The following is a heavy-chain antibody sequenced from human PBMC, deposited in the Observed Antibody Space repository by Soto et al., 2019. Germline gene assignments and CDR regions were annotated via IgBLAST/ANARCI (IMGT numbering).Heavy chain of an antibody. J-gene: IGHJ4*02. CDR3: ARDERDSFSSPDY. D-gene: IGHD6-6*01. CDR1: GYTFTRHG. Sequence: ASVKVSCKASGYTFTRHGISWMRQAPGQGLEWMGWISAYNGITNYAQKVQGRVTMTTDTSTSTAYMELRSLRSDDTAVYYCARDERDSFSSPDYWGQGTLVTVSS. V-gene: IGHV1-18*01. CDR2: ISAYNGIT.